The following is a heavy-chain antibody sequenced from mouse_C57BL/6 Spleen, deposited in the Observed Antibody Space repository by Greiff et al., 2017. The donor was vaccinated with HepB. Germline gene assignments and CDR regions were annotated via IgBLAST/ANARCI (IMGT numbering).Heavy chain of an antibody. D-gene: IGHD1-1*01. CDR2: IYPYNGVS. CDR1: GYSFTGYY. Sequence: VQLKESGPELVKPGASVKISCKASGYSFTGYYMHWVKQSHGNILDWIGYIYPYNGVSSYNQKFKGKANLTVDKSSSTAYMELRSLTSEDSAVYYCARGDYYGSKGYFDYGGQGTTLTVSS. J-gene: IGHJ2*01. V-gene: IGHV1-31*01. CDR3: ARGDYYGSKGYFDY.